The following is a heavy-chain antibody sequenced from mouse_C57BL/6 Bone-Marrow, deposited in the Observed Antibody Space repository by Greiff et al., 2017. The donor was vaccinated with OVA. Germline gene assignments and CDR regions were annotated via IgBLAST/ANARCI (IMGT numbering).Heavy chain of an antibody. CDR1: GYSIPSGYY. D-gene: IGHD2-5*01. CDR3: ARDGYSSHD. Sequence: EVKLMESGPGLVKPSQSLSLTCSVTGYSIPSGYYWNWIRQFPGNKLEWMGYISYDGSNNYNPSLKNRISITRDTSKNQFFLKLNSVTTEDTATYYCARDGYSSHDWGQGTTLTVSS. V-gene: IGHV3-6*01. CDR2: ISYDGSN. J-gene: IGHJ2*01.